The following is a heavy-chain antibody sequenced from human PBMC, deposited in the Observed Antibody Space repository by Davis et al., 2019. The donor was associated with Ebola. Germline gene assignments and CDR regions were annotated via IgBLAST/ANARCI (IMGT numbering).Heavy chain of an antibody. CDR1: GYTFTSYG. CDR3: ARAATV. J-gene: IGHJ6*02. CDR2: ISAYNGNT. Sequence: ASVKVSCKASGYTFTSYGISWVRQAPGQGLEWMGWISAYNGNTNYAQKLQGRVTITADKSTSTAYMELSSLRSEDTAVYYCARAATVWGQGTTVTVSS. V-gene: IGHV1-18*01.